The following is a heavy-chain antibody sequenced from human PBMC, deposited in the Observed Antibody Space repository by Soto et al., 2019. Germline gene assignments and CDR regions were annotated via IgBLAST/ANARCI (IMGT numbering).Heavy chain of an antibody. Sequence: PSETLSLTCTVSGGSISSDHWSWIRQPPGKGLEWIGYVYDSGSTNYNPSLETRLTTSMDTSKNQFSLRLTSVTAADTAVYYCARLRSSYSSSWYYFDSWGQGTLVTVSS. J-gene: IGHJ4*02. D-gene: IGHD6-13*01. CDR2: VYDSGST. V-gene: IGHV4-59*01. CDR1: GGSISSDH. CDR3: ARLRSSYSSSWYYFDS.